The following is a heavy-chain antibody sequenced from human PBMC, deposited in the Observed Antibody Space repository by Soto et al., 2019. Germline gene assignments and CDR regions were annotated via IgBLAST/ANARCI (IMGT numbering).Heavy chain of an antibody. D-gene: IGHD2-2*01. CDR1: GDSISSYY. Sequence: QVQLQESGPGLVKPSETLSLTCTVSGDSISSYYWSWIRQPPGKGLEWIGYIHYTGNTNHNPSLKSRVTISVDTSKNQFSLKLSAVTAADTAVYDCAGDRTSVNWYFDLWGRGTLVSVSS. CDR3: AGDRTSVNWYFDL. J-gene: IGHJ2*01. CDR2: IHYTGNT. V-gene: IGHV4-59*01.